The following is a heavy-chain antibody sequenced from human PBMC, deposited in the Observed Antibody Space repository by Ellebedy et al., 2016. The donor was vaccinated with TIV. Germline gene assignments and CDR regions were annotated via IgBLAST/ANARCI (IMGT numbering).Heavy chain of an antibody. CDR3: ARDVGGYDLAYFDY. Sequence: AASVKVSCKASGYTFTGYYMHWVRQAPGQGLEWMGWINPNSGGTTYAQKFQGRVTMTRYTSISTAYMELSRLRSDDTAVYYCARDVGGYDLAYFDYWGQGTLVTVSS. V-gene: IGHV1-2*02. CDR1: GYTFTGYY. D-gene: IGHD5-12*01. CDR2: INPNSGGT. J-gene: IGHJ4*02.